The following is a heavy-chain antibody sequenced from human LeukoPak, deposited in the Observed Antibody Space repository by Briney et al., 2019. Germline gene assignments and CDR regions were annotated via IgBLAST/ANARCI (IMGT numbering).Heavy chain of an antibody. CDR1: GDTFTGYY. V-gene: IGHV1-2*02. CDR2: INPNSGGT. CDR3: AREGYCSGGSCYARGPDAFDV. D-gene: IGHD2-15*01. Sequence: ASVKVSCTASGDTFTGYYMHWVRQAPGQGREWMGWINPNSGGTNYAQTFQGRVTMTRDTSISTAYMQLSRLRSDDTAVYYCAREGYCSGGSCYARGPDAFDVWGQGKMVTVSS. J-gene: IGHJ3*01.